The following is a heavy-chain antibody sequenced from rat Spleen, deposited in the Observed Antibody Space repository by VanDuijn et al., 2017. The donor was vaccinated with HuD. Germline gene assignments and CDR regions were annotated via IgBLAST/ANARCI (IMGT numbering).Heavy chain of an antibody. CDR2: IVYDGTRT. Sequence: EVQLVESGGGLVQPGRSLKLSCAASGFTFSDYTMAWVRQAPKKGLEWVATIVYDGTRTYFRDSVKGRFTISRDNAKSTLYLQMDSLRSEDTATYYCASQYGYNYGVMDAWGQGASVTVSS. CDR3: ASQYGYNYGVMDA. D-gene: IGHD1-5*01. CDR1: GFTFSDYT. V-gene: IGHV5S10*01. J-gene: IGHJ4*01.